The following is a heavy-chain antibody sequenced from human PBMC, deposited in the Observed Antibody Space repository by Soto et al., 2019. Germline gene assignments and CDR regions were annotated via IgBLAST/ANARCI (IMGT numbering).Heavy chain of an antibody. Sequence: PGGSLRLSCAASGFTFSSYSMNWVRQSPGKGLEWVSSISSSSSYIYYADSVKGRFTISRDNAKNSLYLQMNSLRAEETAVYYCARDDSNYCPLFDYWRKGGLFTVSS. CDR1: GFTFSSYS. CDR2: ISSSSSYI. V-gene: IGHV3-21*01. D-gene: IGHD4-4*01. J-gene: IGHJ4*02. CDR3: ARDDSNYCPLFDY.